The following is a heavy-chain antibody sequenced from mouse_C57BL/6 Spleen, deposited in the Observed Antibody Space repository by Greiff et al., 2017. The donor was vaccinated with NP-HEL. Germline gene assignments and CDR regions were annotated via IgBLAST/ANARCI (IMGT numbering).Heavy chain of an antibody. V-gene: IGHV1-26*01. CDR1: GYTFTDYY. J-gene: IGHJ3*01. CDR3: ARSGYYGSSLFAY. D-gene: IGHD1-1*01. Sequence: EVQLQQSGPELVKPGASVKISCKASGYTFTDYYMNWVKQSHGKSLELIGDINPNNGGTSYNQKFKGKATLTVDKSSSTAYMELRSLTSEDSAVYYCARSGYYGSSLFAYWGQGTLVTVSA. CDR2: INPNNGGT.